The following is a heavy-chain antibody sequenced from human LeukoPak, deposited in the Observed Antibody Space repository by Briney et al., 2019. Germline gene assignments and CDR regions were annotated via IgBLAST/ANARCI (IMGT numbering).Heavy chain of an antibody. CDR3: ARFGITVVRGGKYYFDY. V-gene: IGHV4-59*08. CDR2: IYYSGAT. J-gene: IGHJ4*02. CDR1: GGTISNYY. Sequence: SETLSLTCTVSGGTISNYYWSWIRQPPGQGLEWIGHIYYSGATKYNPSLKSRTTTSVDTSKNQFSLMLSSVTAADTAVYYCARFGITVVRGGKYYFDYWGQGTLVTVSS. D-gene: IGHD3-10*01.